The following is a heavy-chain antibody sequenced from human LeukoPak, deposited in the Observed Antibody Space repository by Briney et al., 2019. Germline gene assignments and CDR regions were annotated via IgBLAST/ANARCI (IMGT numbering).Heavy chain of an antibody. J-gene: IGHJ4*02. D-gene: IGHD4-17*01. V-gene: IGHV3-21*01. Sequence: GGSLRLSCAASGFTFSSYSMNWVRQAPGKGLEWVSSISSSSSYIYCADSVKGRFTISRDNAKNSLYLQMNSLRAEDTAVYYCAIRPTVTTTGIFDYWGQGTLVTVSS. CDR3: AIRPTVTTTGIFDY. CDR2: ISSSSSYI. CDR1: GFTFSSYS.